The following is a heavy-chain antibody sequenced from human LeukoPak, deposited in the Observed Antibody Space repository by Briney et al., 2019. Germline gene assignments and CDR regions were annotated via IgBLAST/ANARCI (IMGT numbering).Heavy chain of an antibody. CDR1: GYSFPNYW. Sequence: GGSLKISCQGSGYSFPNYWIGWVRQVPGKGLEWMGRIYPDDSDTRYSPSFQGQVTISVDKSISTAYLQWSSLKASDTAMYYCARHSATRGSGYNGVGYWGQGTLVTVSS. CDR2: IYPDDSDT. J-gene: IGHJ4*02. D-gene: IGHD5-24*01. V-gene: IGHV5-51*01. CDR3: ARHSATRGSGYNGVGY.